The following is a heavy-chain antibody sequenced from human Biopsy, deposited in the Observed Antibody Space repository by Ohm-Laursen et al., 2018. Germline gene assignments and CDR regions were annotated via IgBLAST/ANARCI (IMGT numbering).Heavy chain of an antibody. V-gene: IGHV4-59*01. CDR1: GGSISSDY. J-gene: IGHJ6*02. Sequence: GTLSLTCTVSGGSISSDYWSWIRQTPGKGLEWIGFIYYSGSTNYNPSLKSRVTISVDTSKNQFSLRLNSVTAADTAVYYCARATNSTGWPYYYFYGMDVWGQGTTVTVSS. CDR2: IYYSGST. D-gene: IGHD2/OR15-2a*01. CDR3: ARATNSTGWPYYYFYGMDV.